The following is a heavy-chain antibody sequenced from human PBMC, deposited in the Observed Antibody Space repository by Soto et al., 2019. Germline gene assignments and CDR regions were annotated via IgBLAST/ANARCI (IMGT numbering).Heavy chain of an antibody. CDR2: IRISSSTI. J-gene: IGHJ4*02. CDR3: ARDERGWAGGQMATIFAY. CDR1: GFTFSDYY. V-gene: IGHV3-11*01. Sequence: QVQLVESGGGLVKPGGSLRLSVAASGFTFSDYYMSWFRQAPGKGLGWVPYIRISSSTIYHADSVKGRVTISRDNDKNSLYVQMGSLRAEDTAVYCCARDERGWAGGQMATIFAYWGQGPVVSVSS. D-gene: IGHD5-12*01.